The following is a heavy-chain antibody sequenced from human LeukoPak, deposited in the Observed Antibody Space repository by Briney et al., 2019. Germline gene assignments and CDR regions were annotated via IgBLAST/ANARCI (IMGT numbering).Heavy chain of an antibody. CDR2: IIPIFGTA. V-gene: IGHV1-69*13. CDR3: ARDRLELRWFDP. Sequence: ASVKVSCKASGGTFSSYAISWVRQAPGQGLEWMGGIIPIFGTANYAQKFQGRVTITADESTSTAYMELSSLRSEDTAVYYCARDRLELRWFDPWDQGTLVTVSS. J-gene: IGHJ5*02. CDR1: GGTFSSYA. D-gene: IGHD1-7*01.